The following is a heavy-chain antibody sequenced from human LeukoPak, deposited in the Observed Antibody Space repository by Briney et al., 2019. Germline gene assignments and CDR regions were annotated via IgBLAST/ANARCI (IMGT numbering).Heavy chain of an antibody. Sequence: SETLSLTCAAAVGSISSYYWSWIRQPPGKGLEWIGYIYYSGSTNYNPSLKSRVTISVDTSKNQFSLKLSSVTAADTAVYYCARVQCSTSCYTNWFDPWGQGTLVTVSS. J-gene: IGHJ5*02. CDR2: IYYSGST. CDR3: ARVQCSTSCYTNWFDP. CDR1: VGSISSYY. D-gene: IGHD2-2*02. V-gene: IGHV4-59*01.